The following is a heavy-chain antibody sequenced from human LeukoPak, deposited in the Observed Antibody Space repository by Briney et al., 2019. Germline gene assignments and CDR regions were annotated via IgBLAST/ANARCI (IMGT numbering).Heavy chain of an antibody. CDR1: GFTFSSYD. D-gene: IGHD5-18*01. V-gene: IGHV3-13*01. J-gene: IGHJ5*02. CDR3: ARDVNTAMVRWFDP. CDR2: IGTAGDT. Sequence: GGSLRLSCAASGFTFSSYDMHWVRQATGKGLEWVSAIGTAGDTYYPGSVKGRFTISRENAKNSLYLQMNSLRAGDTAVYYCARDVNTAMVRWFDPWGQGTLVTVSS.